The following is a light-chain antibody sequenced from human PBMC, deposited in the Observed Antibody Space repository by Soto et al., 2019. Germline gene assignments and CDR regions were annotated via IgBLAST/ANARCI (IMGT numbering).Light chain of an antibody. V-gene: IGKV1-8*01. Sequence: IRMTQSPSSLSASTGDRVTITCRASQGISSYLAWYQQKPGKAPRLLIYAASTLPSGVPSRFSGSGSGTDFTLTISCLQSEDFATYYCQQYYSYPPTFGQGTKLEIK. CDR1: QGISSY. J-gene: IGKJ2*01. CDR3: QQYYSYPPT. CDR2: AAS.